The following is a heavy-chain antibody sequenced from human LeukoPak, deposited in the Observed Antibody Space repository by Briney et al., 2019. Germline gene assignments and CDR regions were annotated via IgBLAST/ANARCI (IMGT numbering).Heavy chain of an antibody. J-gene: IGHJ4*02. D-gene: IGHD4-23*01. CDR1: GGSISSYY. CDR2: VFYSGST. V-gene: IGHV4-59*01. CDR3: ASYGGKGPYFDY. Sequence: SETLSLTCTVSGGSISSYYWNWIRQPPGKGLEWIGYVFYSGSTNYNPSLKSRVTTSVDTSKNQFSLKLSSVTAADTAVYFCASYGGKGPYFDYWGQGILVTVSS.